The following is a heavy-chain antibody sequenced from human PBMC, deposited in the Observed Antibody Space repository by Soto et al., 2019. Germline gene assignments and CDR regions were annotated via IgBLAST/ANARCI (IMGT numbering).Heavy chain of an antibody. Sequence: SETLSLTCTVSGGSTSSGGYYWSWIRQHPGKGLEWIGYIYYSGSTYYNPALKSRVTISVDTSKNQFSLKLSSVTAADTAVYYCARESPQRAYCSGGSCYSPRARGWFDPWGQGTLVTVSS. CDR3: ARESPQRAYCSGGSCYSPRARGWFDP. J-gene: IGHJ5*02. CDR1: GGSTSSGGYY. D-gene: IGHD2-15*01. V-gene: IGHV4-31*03. CDR2: IYYSGST.